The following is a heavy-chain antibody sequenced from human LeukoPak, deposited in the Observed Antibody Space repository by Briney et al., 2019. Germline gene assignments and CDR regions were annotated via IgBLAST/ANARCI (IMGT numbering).Heavy chain of an antibody. J-gene: IGHJ4*02. V-gene: IGHV3-7*01. CDR3: AREPLMCYDFWSGYYNRGRSCYFDY. CDR1: GFTFSSYW. Sequence: PGGSLRLSCAACGFTFSSYWMSWVRQAPGKGLEWVANIKQDGSEKYYVDSVKGRFTISRDNAKNSLYLQMNSLRAEDTAVYYCAREPLMCYDFWSGYYNRGRSCYFDYWGQGTLVTVSS. CDR2: IKQDGSEK. D-gene: IGHD3-3*01.